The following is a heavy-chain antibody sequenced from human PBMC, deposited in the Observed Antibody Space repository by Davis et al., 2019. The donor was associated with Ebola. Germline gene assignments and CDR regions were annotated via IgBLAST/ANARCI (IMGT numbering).Heavy chain of an antibody. CDR3: ARLAWFRELSSGFDY. V-gene: IGHV1-2*04. D-gene: IGHD3-10*01. J-gene: IGHJ4*02. CDR1: GYTFTGYY. Sequence: ASVKVSCKASGYTFTGYYMHWVRQAPGQGLEWMGWINPNSGGTNYAQKFQGWVTMTTDTSTSTAYMELRRLRSDDTAVYYCARLAWFRELSSGFDYWGQGTLVTVSS. CDR2: INPNSGGT.